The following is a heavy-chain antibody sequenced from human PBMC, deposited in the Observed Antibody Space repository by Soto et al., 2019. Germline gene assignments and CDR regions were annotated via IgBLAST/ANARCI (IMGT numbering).Heavy chain of an antibody. J-gene: IGHJ4*02. V-gene: IGHV1-69*01. CDR1: GGAFSTYA. Sequence: QVQLVQSGAEVKKPGSSVKVSCQASGGAFSTYAISWVRQAPGQGLEWMGGIIPIFGTANDAQKFQGRVTITADESTSTFYMELSSLRSEDTAVYYCARSLDSSGYYNYWGQGTLVTVSS. CDR2: IIPIFGTA. CDR3: ARSLDSSGYYNY. D-gene: IGHD3-22*01.